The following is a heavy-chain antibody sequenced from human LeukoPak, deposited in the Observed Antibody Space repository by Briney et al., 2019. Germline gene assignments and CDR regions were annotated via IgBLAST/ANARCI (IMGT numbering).Heavy chain of an antibody. Sequence: ASVKVSCKASGGTFSSYAISWVRQAPGQRLEWMGWINAGNGNTKYSQKFQGRVTITRDTSASTAYMELSSLRSEDTAVYYCARGSGYYPFDYWGQGTLVTVSS. V-gene: IGHV1-3*01. CDR3: ARGSGYYPFDY. CDR2: INAGNGNT. J-gene: IGHJ4*02. CDR1: GGTFSSYA. D-gene: IGHD3-22*01.